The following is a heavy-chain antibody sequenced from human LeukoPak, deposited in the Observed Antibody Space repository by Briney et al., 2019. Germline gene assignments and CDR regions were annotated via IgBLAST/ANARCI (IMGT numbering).Heavy chain of an antibody. V-gene: IGHV3-30-3*01. J-gene: IGHJ4*02. CDR1: GFTFSTHA. Sequence: GGSLRLSCAASGFTFSTHAMHWARQAPGKGLEWVAVVSYDESNKFYADSVKGRFTVSRDNSKNTLLLQMNNLRPEDTAVYYCAREPIDRTGWGYDYWGQGALVTVSS. CDR3: AREPIDRTGWGYDY. D-gene: IGHD6-19*01. CDR2: VSYDESNK.